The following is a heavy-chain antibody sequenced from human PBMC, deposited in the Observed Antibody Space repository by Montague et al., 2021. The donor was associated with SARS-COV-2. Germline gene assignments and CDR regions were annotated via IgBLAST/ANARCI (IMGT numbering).Heavy chain of an antibody. J-gene: IGHJ3*02. D-gene: IGHD3-9*01. CDR1: RVSFSNYY. V-gene: IGHV4-34*12. CDR2: IIQGGDL. CDR3: ARGRPVQGSFRHFDSISSGALDI. Sequence: SETLSLTCAVSRVSFSNYYWSWIRQSPGKGLEWFGEIIQGGDLTYTTPSKSSVTISLVTSKKQISLKLNSVTVADTAVFFCARGRPVQGSFRHFDSISSGALDIWAQGSLVIVSS.